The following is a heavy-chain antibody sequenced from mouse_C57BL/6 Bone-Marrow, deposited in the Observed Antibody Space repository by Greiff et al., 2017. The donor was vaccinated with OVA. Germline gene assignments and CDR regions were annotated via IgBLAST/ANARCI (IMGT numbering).Heavy chain of an antibody. CDR2: IDPEDGET. D-gene: IGHD1-1*01. CDR3: ARSVPPPVRIRFLYYYAMDY. J-gene: IGHJ4*01. Sequence: EVQLQESGAELVKPGASVKLSCTASGFNIKDYYKHWVKQRTEQGLEWIGRIDPEDGETKYAPKFQGKATIPADPSSNTAYLQLSSLTSEDTAVYYCARSVPPPVRIRFLYYYAMDYWGQGTSVTVSS. V-gene: IGHV14-2*01. CDR1: GFNIKDYY.